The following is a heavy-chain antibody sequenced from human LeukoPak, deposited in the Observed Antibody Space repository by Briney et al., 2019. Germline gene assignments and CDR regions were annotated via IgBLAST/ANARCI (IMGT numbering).Heavy chain of an antibody. CDR3: ARFQGAHY. V-gene: IGHV3-21*01. CDR1: GFTFSSYS. D-gene: IGHD4/OR15-4a*01. J-gene: IGHJ4*02. CDR2: ISSSTTYI. Sequence: GGSLRLSCAASGFTFSSYSMNWVRQAPGMALEGVSSISSSTTYIYYADSVKGRFTISRDNTKNSLYLQLNSLRAEDTAVYYCARFQGAHYWGQGTLLTVSS.